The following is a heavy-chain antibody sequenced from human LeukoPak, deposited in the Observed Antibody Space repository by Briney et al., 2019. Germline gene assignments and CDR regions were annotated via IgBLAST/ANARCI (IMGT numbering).Heavy chain of an antibody. CDR1: GGSISSYY. D-gene: IGHD4-23*01. CDR3: ARDLLNYGGNSLHYFDY. V-gene: IGHV4-59*01. Sequence: KPSETLSLTCTVSGGSISSYYWSWIRQPPGKGLEWIGHIYYSGSTYYSLSLKSRVTISVDTSKNQFSLKLSSVTAADTAVYYCARDLLNYGGNSLHYFDYWGQGNLVTVSS. CDR2: IYYSGST. J-gene: IGHJ4*02.